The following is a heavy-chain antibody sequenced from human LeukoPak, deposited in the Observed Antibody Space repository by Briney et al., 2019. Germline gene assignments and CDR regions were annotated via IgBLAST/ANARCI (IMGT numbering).Heavy chain of an antibody. J-gene: IGHJ4*02. D-gene: IGHD6-19*01. CDR2: INHSGST. CDR1: GGSFSGYY. CDR3: ARDCVGVAGTFDY. V-gene: IGHV4-34*01. Sequence: SETLSLTCAVYGGSFSGYYWSWIRQPPGKGLEWIGEINHSGSTNYNPSLKSRVSISVDASKNQFSLKLSSVTAADTAVYFCARDCVGVAGTFDYWGQGTLVTVSS.